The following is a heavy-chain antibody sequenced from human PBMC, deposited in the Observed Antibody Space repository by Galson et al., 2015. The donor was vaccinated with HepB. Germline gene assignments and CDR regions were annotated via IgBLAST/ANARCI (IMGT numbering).Heavy chain of an antibody. J-gene: IGHJ5*02. CDR2: MFNGGRT. Sequence: SETLSLTCSVSGGPISSYFWSWIRQPPGKGLELIGYMFNGGRTNYSPSLKSRVTISGDTFQNQFSLKLTSVTAADTAVYFCARGVSEGRWTDFPRFDPWGQGTLVVVAS. D-gene: IGHD3-3*01. V-gene: IGHV4-59*01. CDR3: ARGVSEGRWTDFPRFDP. CDR1: GGPISSYF.